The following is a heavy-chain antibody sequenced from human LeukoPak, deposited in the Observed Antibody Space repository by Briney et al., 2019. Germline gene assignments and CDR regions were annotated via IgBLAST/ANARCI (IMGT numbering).Heavy chain of an antibody. D-gene: IGHD3-9*01. Sequence: SSETLSLTCAVYGGSFSGYYWSWIGQPPGKGLEWIGEINHSGSTNYNPSLKSRVTISVDTSKNQFSLKLSSVTAADTAVYYCARLVDILTGYYQFDYWGQGTLVTVSS. CDR3: ARLVDILTGYYQFDY. CDR1: GGSFSGYY. J-gene: IGHJ4*02. V-gene: IGHV4-34*01. CDR2: INHSGST.